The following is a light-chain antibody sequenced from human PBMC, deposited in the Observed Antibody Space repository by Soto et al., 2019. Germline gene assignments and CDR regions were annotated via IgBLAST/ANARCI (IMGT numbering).Light chain of an antibody. CDR1: SSDVGAYNY. CDR3: TSYAGSNIWV. J-gene: IGLJ3*02. Sequence: QSALTQPPSASGSPGQSVTISCTGASSDVGAYNYVSWYLQCPGNAPKLMIYEVKKRPSGVPDRFSGSNSGKTASPTVSGLKPQDESDYHCTSYAGSNIWVFGGGTQLTVL. CDR2: EVK. V-gene: IGLV2-8*01.